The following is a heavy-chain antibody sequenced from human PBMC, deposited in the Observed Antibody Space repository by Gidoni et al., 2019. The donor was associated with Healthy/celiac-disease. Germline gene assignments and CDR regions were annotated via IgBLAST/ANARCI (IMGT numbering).Heavy chain of an antibody. CDR1: VFTFSRYW. CDR2: IKQYGSEK. Sequence: CVFTFSRYWIRWVRQAPGKGLEWVANIKQYGSEKYYVDSVKGRFTISRDNAKNSLYLQMNSRRAEDTAVYYCSRDMGRITGTNKWLDPWGQGTLVTVSS. V-gene: IGHV3-7*01. D-gene: IGHD1-7*01. J-gene: IGHJ5*02. CDR3: SRDMGRITGTNKWLDP.